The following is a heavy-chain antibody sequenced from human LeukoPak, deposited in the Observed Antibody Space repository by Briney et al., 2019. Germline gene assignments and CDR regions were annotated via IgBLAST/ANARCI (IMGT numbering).Heavy chain of an antibody. D-gene: IGHD5-18*01. J-gene: IGHJ4*02. Sequence: GASVKVSCKASGYIFTDYYLHWVRQAPGQGLEWMGWINPNSGDTDYAQKFQGRVTMTRDTSISTAYMELSRLRYDDTAVYYCARDMDTGPDLFDYWGQGTLVTVSS. CDR2: INPNSGDT. CDR1: GYIFTDYY. CDR3: ARDMDTGPDLFDY. V-gene: IGHV1-2*02.